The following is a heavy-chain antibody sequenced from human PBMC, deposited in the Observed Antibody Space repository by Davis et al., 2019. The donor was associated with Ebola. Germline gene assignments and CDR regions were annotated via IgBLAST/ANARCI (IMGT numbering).Heavy chain of an antibody. Sequence: MPSETLSLTCTVSGGSISSYYWGWIRQPPGKELEWIGYIYSSGSTNYNPSLKSRVTISVDTSKNQFSLKLSSVTAADTAVYYCARASITMFGVLIIEGIFDYWGQGTLVTVSS. CDR3: ARASITMFGVLIIEGIFDY. D-gene: IGHD3-3*01. CDR2: IYSSGST. CDR1: GGSISSYY. V-gene: IGHV4-59*01. J-gene: IGHJ4*02.